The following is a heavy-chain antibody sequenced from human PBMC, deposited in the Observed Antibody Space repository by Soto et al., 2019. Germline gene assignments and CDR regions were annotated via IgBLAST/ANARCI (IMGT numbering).Heavy chain of an antibody. J-gene: IGHJ4*02. CDR1: GYSLTSYY. CDR3: ARSYVTSRPIDF. Sequence: ASVKVSCKASGYSLTSYYMHWVRQAPGQGLEWMGITNPSDGSTNYAQKFQGRVTMISDTSTSTVYMEMSSLRSEDTAMYYCARSYVTSRPIDFWGQGTLVTVSS. V-gene: IGHV1-46*01. CDR2: TNPSDGST. D-gene: IGHD3-10*02.